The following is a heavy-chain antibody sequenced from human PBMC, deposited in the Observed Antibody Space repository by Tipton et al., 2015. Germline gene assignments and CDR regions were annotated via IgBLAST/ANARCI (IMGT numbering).Heavy chain of an antibody. CDR3: AKYVASDAD. CDR1: GFTFSSYA. Sequence: SLRLSCAASGFTFSSYAMSWVRQAPGKGLEWVSAISGSGGGTYYADSVKGRFTISRDNSKNMLYLQINSLRVEDTAVYYCAKYVASDADWGQGTLVTVSS. D-gene: IGHD3-3*02. V-gene: IGHV3-23*01. J-gene: IGHJ4*02. CDR2: ISGSGGGT.